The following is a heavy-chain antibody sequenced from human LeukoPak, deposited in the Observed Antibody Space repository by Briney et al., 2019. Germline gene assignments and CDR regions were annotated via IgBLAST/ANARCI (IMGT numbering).Heavy chain of an antibody. D-gene: IGHD4-17*01. CDR3: ARHRTDYGDTAYYYYGMDV. CDR2: IIPIFGTA. Sequence: ASVKVSCKASGGTFSSYAISWVRQAPGQGLEWMGGIIPIFGTANYAQKFQGRVTITADESTSTAYMELSSLRSEDTAVYYCARHRTDYGDTAYYYYGMDVWGQGTTATVSS. CDR1: GGTFSSYA. V-gene: IGHV1-69*13. J-gene: IGHJ6*02.